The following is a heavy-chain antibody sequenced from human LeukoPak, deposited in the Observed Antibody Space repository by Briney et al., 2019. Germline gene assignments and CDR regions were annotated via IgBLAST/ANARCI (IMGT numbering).Heavy chain of an antibody. CDR1: GYTFTNYW. D-gene: IGHD6-19*01. J-gene: IGHJ4*02. V-gene: IGHV5-51*01. CDR2: IYPGDSDT. Sequence: GESLKISCKGSGYTFTNYWIGWVRQVPGKGLEWMGIIYPGDSDTNYSLSFQGQVTISVDKSISTAYLQWSSLKASDTAMYYCARRESSGSIDDWGQGTLVSVSS. CDR3: ARRESSGSIDD.